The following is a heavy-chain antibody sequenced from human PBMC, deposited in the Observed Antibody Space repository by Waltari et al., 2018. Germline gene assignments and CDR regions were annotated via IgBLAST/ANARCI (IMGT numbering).Heavy chain of an antibody. CDR2: IYYSGST. Sequence: QVQLQESGPGLVKPSETLSLTCTVSGGSISSHYWSWIRQPPGKGLEWIGYIYYSGSTNYNPSLKSRVTISVDTSKNQFSLKLSSVTAADTAVYYCARHINPGSTRAAFDIWGQGTMVTVSS. D-gene: IGHD2-2*01. V-gene: IGHV4-59*08. CDR3: ARHINPGSTRAAFDI. J-gene: IGHJ3*02. CDR1: GGSISSHY.